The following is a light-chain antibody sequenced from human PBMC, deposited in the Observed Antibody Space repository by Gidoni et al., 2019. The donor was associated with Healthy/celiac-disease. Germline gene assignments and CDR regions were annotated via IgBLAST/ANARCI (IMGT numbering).Light chain of an antibody. J-gene: IGKJ2*01. Sequence: IVMTQSPDSLAVSLGERATINCKSSQSVLYSSNNKNYLAWYQQKPGQPPKLLIYWASTRESGVPDRFSGSGSGTDFTLTISSLKAEDVAVYYCQQYYSTPRTFGQGTKLEIK. CDR2: WAS. CDR3: QQYYSTPRT. CDR1: QSVLYSSNNKNY. V-gene: IGKV4-1*01.